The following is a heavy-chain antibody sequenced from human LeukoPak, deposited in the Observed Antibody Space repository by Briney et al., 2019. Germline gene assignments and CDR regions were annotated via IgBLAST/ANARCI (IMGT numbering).Heavy chain of an antibody. Sequence: ASVKVSFKASGFTFTNYGFTWVRQAPGQGLEWMGWISAYNGYTNSAQRFQGRVTMTTDSSSNTAYMELKSLTSDDTAVYYCSTSTSIAVSTDYWGQGTLVTVSS. D-gene: IGHD3-22*01. CDR3: STSTSIAVSTDY. CDR1: GFTFTNYG. J-gene: IGHJ4*02. CDR2: ISAYNGYT. V-gene: IGHV1-18*01.